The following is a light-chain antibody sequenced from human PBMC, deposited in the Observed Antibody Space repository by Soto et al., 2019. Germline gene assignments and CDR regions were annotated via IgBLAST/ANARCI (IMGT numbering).Light chain of an antibody. CDR1: QSVSSNY. V-gene: IGKV3-20*01. Sequence: EIVLTQSPGTLSLSPGERATLSCRASQSVSSNYLAWYQQKPGQAPRPLIYGASSRATGIPDRFSGSGAGTDFTLTISRLEPEDFAVYYCRQYRSSPSTFGQGTKVAIK. CDR2: GAS. CDR3: RQYRSSPST. J-gene: IGKJ1*01.